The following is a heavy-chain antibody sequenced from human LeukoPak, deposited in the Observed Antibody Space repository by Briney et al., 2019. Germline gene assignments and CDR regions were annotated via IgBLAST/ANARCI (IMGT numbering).Heavy chain of an antibody. CDR2: VNPSGGST. V-gene: IGHV1-46*01. J-gene: IGHJ5*02. CDR3: AKDVLGGHDLLKGWFDP. CDR1: GYTFTGYY. D-gene: IGHD5-12*01. Sequence: GASVKVSCKASGYTFTGYYMHWVRQAPGQGLEWMGIVNPSGGSTSYAQKFQGRVTMTRDTSTSTVYMELSSLRAEDTALYYCAKDVLGGHDLLKGWFDPWGQGTLVTVSS.